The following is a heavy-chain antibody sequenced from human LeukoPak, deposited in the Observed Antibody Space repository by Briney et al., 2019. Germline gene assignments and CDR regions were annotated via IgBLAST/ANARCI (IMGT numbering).Heavy chain of an antibody. V-gene: IGHV4-39*01. CDR1: GGSISSSSYY. CDR2: IYYSGST. D-gene: IGHD3-3*01. J-gene: IGHJ4*02. Sequence: SETLSLTCTVSGGSISSSSYYWGWIRQPPGKGLEWIGSIYYSGSTYYNPSLKSRVTISVDTSKNQFSLKLSSVTAAVTAVYYCARHVYDFWSGYLFDYWGQGTLVTVSS. CDR3: ARHVYDFWSGYLFDY.